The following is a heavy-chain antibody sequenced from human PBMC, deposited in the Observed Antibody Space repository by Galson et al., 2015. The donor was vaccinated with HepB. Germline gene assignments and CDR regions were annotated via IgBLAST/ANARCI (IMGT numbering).Heavy chain of an antibody. J-gene: IGHJ3*02. CDR1: GFTFSRYA. CDR2: ISYDGSNE. V-gene: IGHV3-30-3*01. Sequence: SLRLSCAVSGFTFSRYAMHWVRQAPGKGLEWVADISYDGSNEYYADSVKGRFTISRDNSKNTLYLQMNSLRAEDTAVYYCARALYSSSWSPIWGQGTMVTVSS. CDR3: ARALYSSSWSPI. D-gene: IGHD6-13*01.